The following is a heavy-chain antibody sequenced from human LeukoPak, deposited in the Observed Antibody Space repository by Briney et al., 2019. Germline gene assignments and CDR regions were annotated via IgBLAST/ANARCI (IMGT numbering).Heavy chain of an antibody. V-gene: IGHV1-24*01. D-gene: IGHD6-19*01. CDR3: ATQAWDSSGWIDY. J-gene: IGHJ4*02. Sequence: ASVKVSCKVSGYTLTELSMHWVRQAPGNGLEWMGGFDPEDGETIYAQKFQGRVTMTEDTSTDTAYMELSSLRSEDTAVYYCATQAWDSSGWIDYWGQGTLVTVSS. CDR1: GYTLTELS. CDR2: FDPEDGET.